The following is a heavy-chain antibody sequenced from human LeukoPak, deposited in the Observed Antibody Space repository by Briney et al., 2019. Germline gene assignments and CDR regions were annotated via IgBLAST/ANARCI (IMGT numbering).Heavy chain of an antibody. CDR1: GGSISSYY. V-gene: IGHV4-59*01. J-gene: IGHJ3*02. CDR2: IYYSGST. Sequence: SETLSLTCTVSGGSISSYYWSWIRQPPGKGLEWIGYIYYSGSTNYNPSLKSRDTISVDTSKNQFSLKLSSVTAADTAVYYCARLRDLSYYYDSSGPNDAFDIWGQGTMVTVSS. D-gene: IGHD3-22*01. CDR3: ARLRDLSYYYDSSGPNDAFDI.